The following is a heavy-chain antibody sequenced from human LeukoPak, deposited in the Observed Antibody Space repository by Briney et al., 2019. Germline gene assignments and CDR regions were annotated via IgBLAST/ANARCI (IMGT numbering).Heavy chain of an antibody. Sequence: SETLSLTCTVSGGSISSYYWSWIRQPPGKGLEWIGYIYYSGSTNYNPSLKSRVTISVDTSKNQFSLKLSSVTAADTAVYYCAGTSGWTAYFDYWGQGTLVTVSS. J-gene: IGHJ4*02. CDR1: GGSISSYY. CDR2: IYYSGST. V-gene: IGHV4-59*01. CDR3: AGTSGWTAYFDY. D-gene: IGHD6-19*01.